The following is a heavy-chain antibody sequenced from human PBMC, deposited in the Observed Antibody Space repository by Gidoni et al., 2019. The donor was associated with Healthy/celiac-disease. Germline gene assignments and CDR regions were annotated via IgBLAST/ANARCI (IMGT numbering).Heavy chain of an antibody. CDR1: GFPFTSYS. D-gene: IGHD3-10*01. J-gene: IGHJ4*02. V-gene: IGHV3-23*01. CDR3: AKDLTYYGSGSYRDY. CDR2: VSGSGGST. Sequence: EVQLLDSGGGLVQLGGSLRLSCAPPGFPFTSYSFIWVRPAPGKGLEGVSGVSGSGGSTNYADSVKGRFTISRDNSKNTLYLQMNSLRAEDTAVYYCAKDLTYYGSGSYRDYWGQGTLVTVSS.